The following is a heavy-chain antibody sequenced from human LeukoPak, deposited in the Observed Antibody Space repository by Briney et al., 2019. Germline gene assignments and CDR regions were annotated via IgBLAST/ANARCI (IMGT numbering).Heavy chain of an antibody. J-gene: IGHJ4*02. V-gene: IGHV4-34*01. Sequence: TSETLSLTCAVYGGSFSGYYWSWIRQPPGKGLEWIGEINHSGSTNYNPSLKSRVTISVDTSKNQFSLKLSSVTAADTAVYYCASGTYDSSGYSYVRRARFDYWGQGTLVTVSS. D-gene: IGHD3-22*01. CDR3: ASGTYDSSGYSYVRRARFDY. CDR2: INHSGST. CDR1: GGSFSGYY.